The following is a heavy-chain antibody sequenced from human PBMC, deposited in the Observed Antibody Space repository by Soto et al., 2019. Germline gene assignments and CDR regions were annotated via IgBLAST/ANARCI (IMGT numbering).Heavy chain of an antibody. CDR3: ARSAEAGYYDFWSGYYSSRDYYYYYYGMDV. D-gene: IGHD3-3*01. V-gene: IGHV3-30-3*01. Sequence: PGGSLRLSCAASGFTFSSYAMHWVRQAPGKGLEWVAVISYDGSNKYYADSVKGRFTISRDNSKNTLYLQMNSLRAEDTAVYYCARSAEAGYYDFWSGYYSSRDYYYYYYGMDVWGQGTTVTVSS. CDR1: GFTFSSYA. CDR2: ISYDGSNK. J-gene: IGHJ6*02.